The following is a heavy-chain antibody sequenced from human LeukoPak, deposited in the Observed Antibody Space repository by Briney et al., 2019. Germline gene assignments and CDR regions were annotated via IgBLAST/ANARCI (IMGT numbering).Heavy chain of an antibody. J-gene: IGHJ5*01. CDR1: LMILSSYW. CDR2: IKQDGSEK. Sequence: VGSLRLSCAASLMILSSYWMSWVRQAPGKGLEWVANIKQDGSEKWYVDSVKGRFTISRDNAKNSLYLQMNSLRVEDTAVYYCAREFRSGYNSRWFDYWGQGTLVTVSS. D-gene: IGHD6-19*01. CDR3: AREFRSGYNSRWFDY. V-gene: IGHV3-7*01.